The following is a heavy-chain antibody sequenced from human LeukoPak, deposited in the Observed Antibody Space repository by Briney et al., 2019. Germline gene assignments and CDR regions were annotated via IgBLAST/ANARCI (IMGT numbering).Heavy chain of an antibody. CDR1: GFTFSSHG. CDR2: VASDGGAK. D-gene: IGHD3-16*01. CDR3: AKEGRWGEWYFDS. Sequence: PGGSLRLSCAASGFTFSSHGMHWVRQTPARGLEWVAVVASDGGAKFYADSVEGRFAVSRDNSKNTVYLQMNSLRDEDTALYYCAKEGRWGEWYFDSWGRGTLVTVSS. V-gene: IGHV3-30*18. J-gene: IGHJ2*01.